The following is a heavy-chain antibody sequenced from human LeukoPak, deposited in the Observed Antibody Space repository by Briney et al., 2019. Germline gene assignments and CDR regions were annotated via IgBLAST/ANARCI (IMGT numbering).Heavy chain of an antibody. CDR2: INAGNGNT. J-gene: IGHJ4*02. D-gene: IGHD3-9*01. V-gene: IGHV1-3*01. Sequence: ASVRVSCKASGYTFTSYAMHWVRQAPGQRLEWMGWINAGNGNTKYSQKFQGRVTITRDTSASTAYMELSSLRSEDTAVYYCATSVLPYDILTGFDYWGQGTLVTVSS. CDR3: ATSVLPYDILTGFDY. CDR1: GYTFTSYA.